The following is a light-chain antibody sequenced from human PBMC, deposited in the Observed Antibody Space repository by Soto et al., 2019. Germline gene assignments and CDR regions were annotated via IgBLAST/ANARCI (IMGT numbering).Light chain of an antibody. J-gene: IGKJ2*01. CDR1: QSVSSY. V-gene: IGKV3-11*01. CDR3: QQRSNWPYT. Sequence: EIVLTQSPATLSLSPGERATVSCRASQSVSSYLAWYQQKPGQAPRLLIYDASNRATGIPAMFSGSGSGTDFTLTISSLEPEDFAVYYCQQRSNWPYTFGQGTKLEIK. CDR2: DAS.